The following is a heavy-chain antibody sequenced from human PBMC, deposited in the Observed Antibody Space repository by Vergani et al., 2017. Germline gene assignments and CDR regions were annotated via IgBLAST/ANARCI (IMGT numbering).Heavy chain of an antibody. V-gene: IGHV3-48*03. CDR2: ISSSGSTI. D-gene: IGHD3-9*01. CDR3: AGDILTDDAFDI. CDR1: GFTFSSYE. Sequence: EVQLVESGGGLVQPGGSLRLSCAASGFTFSSYEMNWVRQAPGKGLEWVSYISSSGSTIYYADSVKGRFTISRDNAKNSLYLQMNSLRAEDTAVYYCAGDILTDDAFDIWGQGTMVTVSS. J-gene: IGHJ3*02.